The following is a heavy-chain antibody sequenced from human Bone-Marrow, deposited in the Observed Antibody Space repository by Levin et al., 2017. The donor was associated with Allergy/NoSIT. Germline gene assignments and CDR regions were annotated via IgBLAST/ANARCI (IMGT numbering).Heavy chain of an antibody. CDR3: AKEGLAVAGYYFDS. D-gene: IGHD6-19*01. J-gene: IGHJ4*02. V-gene: IGHV3-23*01. Sequence: GESLKISCAASGFTFSSYAMSWVRQAPGKGLEWVSSISGSGTITHYAESVKGRFAISRDISKNMLHLQMNSLRAEDTAIYFCAKEGLAVAGYYFDSWGQGTLVTVSS. CDR2: ISGSGTIT. CDR1: GFTFSSYA.